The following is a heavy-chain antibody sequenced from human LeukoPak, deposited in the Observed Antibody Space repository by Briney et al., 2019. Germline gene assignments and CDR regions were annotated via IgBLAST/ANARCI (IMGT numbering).Heavy chain of an antibody. V-gene: IGHV1-18*01. CDR1: GYTFTSYG. CDR2: ISAYNGNT. J-gene: IGHJ5*02. CDR3: ARGGVWFGELIRGYNWFDP. Sequence: ASVKVSCKASGYTFTSYGISWVRQAPGQGLEWMGWISAYNGNTNYAQKLQGRVTMTTDTSTSTAYMELRSLRSDDTAVYYCARGGVWFGELIRGYNWFDPWGQGTLVTVSS. D-gene: IGHD3-10*01.